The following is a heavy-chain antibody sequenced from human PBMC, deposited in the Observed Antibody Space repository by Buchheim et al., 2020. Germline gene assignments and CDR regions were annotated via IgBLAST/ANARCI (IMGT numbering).Heavy chain of an antibody. Sequence: QVQLVQSGAEVMKPGASVKLSCKTSGYTFTNYYIHWVRQAPGQGLEWMAIVNPSGGGTSYPQKFQGRVTMTRDTSTNTVYMELSSLTSEYTAVYFCGRGGRDIVLIPSSIHVHYLDVWGKGTT. V-gene: IGHV1-46*01. CDR3: GRGGRDIVLIPSSIHVHYLDV. CDR1: GYTFTNYY. CDR2: VNPSGGGT. J-gene: IGHJ6*03. D-gene: IGHD2-8*02.